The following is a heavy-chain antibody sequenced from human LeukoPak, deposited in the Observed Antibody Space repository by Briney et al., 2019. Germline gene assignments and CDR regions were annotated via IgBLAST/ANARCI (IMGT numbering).Heavy chain of an antibody. CDR1: GGSISSYY. D-gene: IGHD2-2*01. V-gene: IGHV4-59*08. CDR3: ARRKGSTGYYGMDV. Sequence: SETLSLTCTVSGGSISSYYWSWIRQPPGKGLEWIGYIYYSGSTNYNPSLKSRVTISVDTSKNQFSLKLSSVTAADTAVYYCARRKGSTGYYGMDVWGQGTTVTVSS. CDR2: IYYSGST. J-gene: IGHJ6*02.